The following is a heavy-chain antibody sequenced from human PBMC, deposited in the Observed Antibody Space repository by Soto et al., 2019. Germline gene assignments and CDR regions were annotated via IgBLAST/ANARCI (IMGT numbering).Heavy chain of an antibody. D-gene: IGHD6-19*01. CDR3: ARDKCSGLYYFDY. CDR1: GFTVSSNY. CDR2: IYSGGST. J-gene: IGHJ4*02. V-gene: IGHV3-66*01. Sequence: EVQLVESGGGLVQPGGSLRLSCAASGFTVSSNYMSWVRQAPGKGLEWVSVIYSGGSTYYADSVKGRFTISRDNSKNTLYLQMNSLRAEDTAVYYCARDKCSGLYYFDYLGQGTLVTVSS.